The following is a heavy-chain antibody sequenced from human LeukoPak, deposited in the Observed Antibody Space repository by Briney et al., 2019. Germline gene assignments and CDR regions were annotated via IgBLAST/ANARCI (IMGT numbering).Heavy chain of an antibody. CDR1: RFTFSSYG. Sequence: GGSLRLSCAASRFTFSSYGMSWVRQAPGKGLEWVSSISGSGGSTYYADSVKGRFTISRDNSKNTLYLQMNSLRAEDTAVYYCAPDRTGGSFDYWGQGTLVTVSS. D-gene: IGHD7-27*01. V-gene: IGHV3-23*01. CDR2: ISGSGGST. CDR3: APDRTGGSFDY. J-gene: IGHJ4*02.